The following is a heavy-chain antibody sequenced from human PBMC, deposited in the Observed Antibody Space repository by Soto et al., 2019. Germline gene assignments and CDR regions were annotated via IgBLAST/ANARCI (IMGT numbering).Heavy chain of an antibody. Sequence: QITLKESGPTLVRPAPTLTLTCDFSGFSLSPYHIGLAWIRQPPGKALDWLALSYCDDDKRYIPSLNDRIASSKVTSSNQVVLTITIVVPGDTATYFCPHADDCDLMTLDPWGPGTRVTVST. J-gene: IGHJ5*02. CDR1: GFSLSPYHIG. V-gene: IGHV2-5*02. CDR2: SYCDDDK. CDR3: PHADDCDLMTLDP. D-gene: IGHD2-21*02.